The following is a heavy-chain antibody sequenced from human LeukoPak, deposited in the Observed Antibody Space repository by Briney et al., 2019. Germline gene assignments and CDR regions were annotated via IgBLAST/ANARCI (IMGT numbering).Heavy chain of an antibody. J-gene: IGHJ4*02. CDR3: ARQPRGFDH. D-gene: IGHD3-10*01. CDR1: GFTFRNYW. V-gene: IGHV3-7*01. CDR2: IKQDGSDK. Sequence: GGSLRLSCAASGFTFRNYWMSWVRQAPGKGLEWVANIKQDGSDKDYVDSVKGRFTISRDNATNSLYLQMNSLRAEDTAVYYCARQPRGFDHWGQGTLVTVSS.